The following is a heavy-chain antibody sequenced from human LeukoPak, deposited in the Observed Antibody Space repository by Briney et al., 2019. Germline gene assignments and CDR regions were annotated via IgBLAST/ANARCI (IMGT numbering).Heavy chain of an antibody. CDR3: ARLTRRPSAASYYYYYMDV. J-gene: IGHJ6*03. Sequence: ASETLSLTCAVYGGSFSGYYWSWIRQPPGKGLEWIGEINHSGSTNYNPSLKSRVTISVDTSKNQFSLKLSSVTAADTAVYYCARLTRRPSAASYYYYYMDVWGKGTTVTISS. D-gene: IGHD2-2*01. V-gene: IGHV4-34*01. CDR2: INHSGST. CDR1: GGSFSGYY.